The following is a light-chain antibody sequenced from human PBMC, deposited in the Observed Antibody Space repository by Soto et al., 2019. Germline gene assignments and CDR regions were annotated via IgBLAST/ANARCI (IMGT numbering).Light chain of an antibody. CDR3: CSYAGSTTRVQ. CDR1: SSDVDTYKY. Sequence: QSALTQPASVSGSPGQSITISCTGTSSDVDTYKYVSWYQQHPGKAPKLMIYEVNYRPSGVSDRFSGSKSGNTASLTISGLQAEDEADYYCCSYAGSTTRVQFGGGTKLTVL. V-gene: IGLV2-14*01. J-gene: IGLJ2*01. CDR2: EVN.